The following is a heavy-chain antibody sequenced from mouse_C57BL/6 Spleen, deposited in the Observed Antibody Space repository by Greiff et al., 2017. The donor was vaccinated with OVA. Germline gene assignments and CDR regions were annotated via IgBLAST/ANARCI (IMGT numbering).Heavy chain of an antibody. CDR3: ASSNWDFAY. Sequence: VQLQQSGPELVKPVASVKISCKASGYTFTDYYMNWVKQSHGKSLEWIGDINPNNGGTSYNQKFKGKATLTVDKSSSTAYMELRSLTSEDSAVYYCASSNWDFAYWGQGTLVTVSA. D-gene: IGHD4-1*01. J-gene: IGHJ3*01. CDR2: INPNNGGT. V-gene: IGHV1-26*01. CDR1: GYTFTDYY.